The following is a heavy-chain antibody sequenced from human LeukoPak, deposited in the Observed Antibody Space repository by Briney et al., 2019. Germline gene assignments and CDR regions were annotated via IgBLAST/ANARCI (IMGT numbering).Heavy chain of an antibody. Sequence: PSETLSLTCIVYGGSISSYYWSWIRLPPGKGLEWIGYIHYTGTTSYNPSLKTRVTISVDTSKNRFSLNLNSVTAADTAVYFCARHRRSSSWYDAFDMWGRGITVTVSS. V-gene: IGHV4-59*08. D-gene: IGHD6-13*01. CDR3: ARHRRSSSWYDAFDM. CDR2: IHYTGTT. J-gene: IGHJ3*02. CDR1: GGSISSYY.